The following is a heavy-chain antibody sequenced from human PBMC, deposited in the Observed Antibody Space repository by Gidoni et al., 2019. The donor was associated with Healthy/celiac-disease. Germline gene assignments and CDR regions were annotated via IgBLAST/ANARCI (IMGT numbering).Heavy chain of an antibody. CDR2: ISSSSSYI. D-gene: IGHD1-26*01. J-gene: IGHJ3*02. V-gene: IGHV3-21*01. Sequence: EVQLVESGGGLVKPGGSLRLSCAASAFTFSSYSMNWVRQAPGKGLEWGSSISSSSSYIYYADSVKGRFNISRDNAKNSLYLQMNSLRAEDTAVYYCARGGRGNAFDIWGQGTMVTVSS. CDR1: AFTFSSYS. CDR3: ARGGRGNAFDI.